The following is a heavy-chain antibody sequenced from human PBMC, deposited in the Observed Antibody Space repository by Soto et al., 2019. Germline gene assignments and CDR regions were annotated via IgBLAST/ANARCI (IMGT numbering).Heavy chain of an antibody. D-gene: IGHD6-19*01. Sequence: SGPSGEPTQTLTLTCTFSGFSLSTSGMCVSWIRQPPGKALEWLARIDWDDDKYYSTSLKTRLTISKDTSKNQVVLTMTNMDPVDTATYYCARTSIAVANYYYYYYMDVWGKGTTVTVSS. CDR3: ARTSIAVANYYYYYYMDV. CDR1: GFSLSTSGMC. J-gene: IGHJ6*03. CDR2: IDWDDDK. V-gene: IGHV2-70*11.